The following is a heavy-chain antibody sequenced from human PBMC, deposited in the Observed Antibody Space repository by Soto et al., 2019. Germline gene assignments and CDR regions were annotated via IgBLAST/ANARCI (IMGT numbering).Heavy chain of an antibody. CDR3: AKRNDYIWGSYRHEPLYYFDY. J-gene: IGHJ4*02. CDR1: GFTFSSYA. Sequence: GSLRLSYAASGFTFSSYAMSWVRQAPGKGLEWVSAISGSGGSTYYADSVKGRFTISRDNSKNTLYLQMNSLRAEDTAVYYCAKRNDYIWGSYRHEPLYYFDYWGQGTLVTVSS. D-gene: IGHD3-16*02. V-gene: IGHV3-23*01. CDR2: ISGSGGST.